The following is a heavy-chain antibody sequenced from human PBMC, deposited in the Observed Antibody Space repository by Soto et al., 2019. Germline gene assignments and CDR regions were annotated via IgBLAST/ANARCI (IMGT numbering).Heavy chain of an antibody. Sequence: QVPLVQSGAEVKKPGASVKVSCKASGYTFTSYGISWVRQAPGQGLEWMGWISAYNGNTNYAQKLQGRVTMTTDTSTSTAYMELRSLRSDDTAVYYCARRWLQTSKYWYFDLWGRGTLVTVSS. J-gene: IGHJ2*01. CDR3: ARRWLQTSKYWYFDL. D-gene: IGHD5-12*01. V-gene: IGHV1-18*01. CDR2: ISAYNGNT. CDR1: GYTFTSYG.